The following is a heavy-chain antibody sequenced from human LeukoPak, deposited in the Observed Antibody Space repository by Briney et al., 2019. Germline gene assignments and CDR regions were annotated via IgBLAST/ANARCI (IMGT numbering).Heavy chain of an antibody. CDR3: ARGVGNFRYFFDY. Sequence: GGSLRLSCAASGFTFSTYAMNWMRQAPGKGLAWVSSISSTGTYIYYGDLVEGRFTISRDNAKNSLYLQMNSLRAEDTAVYYCARGVGNFRYFFDYWGQGTLVTVSS. D-gene: IGHD2/OR15-2a*01. J-gene: IGHJ4*02. V-gene: IGHV3-21*01. CDR2: ISSTGTYI. CDR1: GFTFSTYA.